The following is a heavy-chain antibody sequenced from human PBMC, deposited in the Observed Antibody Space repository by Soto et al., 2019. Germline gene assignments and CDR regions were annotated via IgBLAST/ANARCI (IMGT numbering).Heavy chain of an antibody. Sequence: PGGSLRLSCAASGFTFSSYWMHWVRQAPGKGLVWVSRINSDGSSTSYADSVKGRFTISRDNAKNTLYLQMSSLRAEDTAVYYCVKDPSRAARYYFDYWGQGTQVTVSS. V-gene: IGHV3-74*01. CDR2: INSDGSST. CDR1: GFTFSSYW. CDR3: VKDPSRAARYYFDY. D-gene: IGHD6-6*01. J-gene: IGHJ4*02.